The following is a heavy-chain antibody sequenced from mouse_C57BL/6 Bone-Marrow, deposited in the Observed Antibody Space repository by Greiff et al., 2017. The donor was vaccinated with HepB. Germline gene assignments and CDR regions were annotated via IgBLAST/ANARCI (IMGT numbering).Heavy chain of an antibody. CDR1: GYTFTSYW. J-gene: IGHJ1*03. V-gene: IGHV1-69*01. Sequence: QVQLQQPGAELVMPGASVKLSCKASGYTFTSYWMHWVKQRPGQGLEWIGEIDPSDSYTNYNQKFKGKSTLTVDKSSSTAYMQLSSLTSEDSAVYYCARPHSWFFDVWGTGTTGTVSS. CDR3: ARPHSWFFDV. CDR2: IDPSDSYT.